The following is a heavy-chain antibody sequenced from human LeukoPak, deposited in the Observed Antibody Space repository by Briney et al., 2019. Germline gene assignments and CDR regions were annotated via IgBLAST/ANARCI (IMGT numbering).Heavy chain of an antibody. Sequence: ASVKVSCKASGYTFTSYGISWVRQAPGQGLEWMGWINPNSGTHYAQKFQGRVTMTRDTSISTAYMDLSRLTSDDTAVNFCASLDGPQGGFDYWGQGTLVTVSS. V-gene: IGHV1-2*02. J-gene: IGHJ4*02. CDR1: GYTFTSYG. D-gene: IGHD5-24*01. CDR2: INPNSGT. CDR3: ASLDGPQGGFDY.